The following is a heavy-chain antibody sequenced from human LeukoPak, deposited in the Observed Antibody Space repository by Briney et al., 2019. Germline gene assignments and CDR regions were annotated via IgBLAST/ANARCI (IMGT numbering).Heavy chain of an antibody. CDR2: IRSKANSYAT. CDR3: TRRPGYCSGGSCTGDYYYYYYMDV. D-gene: IGHD2-15*01. V-gene: IGHV3-73*01. CDR1: GFTFSGSA. Sequence: GGSLRLSCAASGFTFSGSAMHWVRQASGKGLEWVGRIRSKANSYATAYAASVKGTFTISIDDSKNTAYLQMNSLKTEDTAVYYCTRRPGYCSGGSCTGDYYYYYYMDVWGKGTTVTVSS. J-gene: IGHJ6*03.